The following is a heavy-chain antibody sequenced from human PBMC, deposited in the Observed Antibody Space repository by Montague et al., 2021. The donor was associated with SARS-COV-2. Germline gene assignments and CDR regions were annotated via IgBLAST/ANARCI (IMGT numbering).Heavy chain of an antibody. D-gene: IGHD1-1*01. CDR3: ARITFCTKVNCSGLFYFDS. CDR2: VFYTGNT. V-gene: IGHV4-61*03. J-gene: IGHJ4*02. Sequence: SETLSLTCSVSGADVSRGNYYWSWIRQPPGRGLEWIGYVFYTGNTNYNPSLKSRVTISVDTSKSLSSLDLTSVTAADTAVYYCARITFCTKVNCSGLFYFDSWGQGALVTVSS. CDR1: GADVSRGNYY.